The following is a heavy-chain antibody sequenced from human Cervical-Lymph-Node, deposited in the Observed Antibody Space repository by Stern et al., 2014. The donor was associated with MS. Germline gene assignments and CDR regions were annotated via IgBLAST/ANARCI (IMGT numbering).Heavy chain of an antibody. D-gene: IGHD6-19*01. Sequence: QVQLGQSGAEVKKPGASVKVSCKTSGYTFSKYGISWVRQAPGQGLEWMGWSSGPNDETNYVEKFQGRVTMTTDTSTSTAYLELRSLRSDDTAVYYCARDPHIAVAGTGGGFDPWGQGTLVIVSS. CDR3: ARDPHIAVAGTGGGFDP. CDR1: GYTFSKYG. V-gene: IGHV1-18*01. CDR2: SSGPNDET. J-gene: IGHJ5*02.